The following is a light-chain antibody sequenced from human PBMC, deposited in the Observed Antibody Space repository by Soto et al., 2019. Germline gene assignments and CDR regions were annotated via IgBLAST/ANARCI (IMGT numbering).Light chain of an antibody. Sequence: NFMLTQLDSVSESPGKTVTISCTSSSGSIASNYVQWYQQRPGSSPTTVIYEDNQRPSGVPDRFSGSIDSSSNSASLTISGLKTEDVADYYCQSDHSSIVVFGGGTKLTVL. CDR1: SGSIASNY. V-gene: IGLV6-57*01. CDR2: EDN. J-gene: IGLJ2*01. CDR3: QSDHSSIVV.